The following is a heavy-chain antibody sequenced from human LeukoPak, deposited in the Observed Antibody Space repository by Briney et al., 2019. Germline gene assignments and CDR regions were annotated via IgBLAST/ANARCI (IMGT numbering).Heavy chain of an antibody. CDR1: GFTFDNYA. CDR3: AKGRNSYDSGRCHSRTCFYGMDV. D-gene: IGHD3-10*01. Sequence: GGSLRLSCTASGFTFDNYAMIWVRQAPGKGLEWVSVISGSGDGTYSADSVRGRFTISRDNSKNTLYLEMSSLRVEDTAVYHCAKGRNSYDSGRCHSRTCFYGMDVWGQGTTVIVSS. J-gene: IGHJ6*01. V-gene: IGHV3-23*01. CDR2: ISGSGDGT.